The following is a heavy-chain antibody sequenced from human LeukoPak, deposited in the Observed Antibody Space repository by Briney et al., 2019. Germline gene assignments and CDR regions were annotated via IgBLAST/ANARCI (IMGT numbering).Heavy chain of an antibody. CDR2: INAGNGNT. J-gene: IGHJ4*02. D-gene: IGHD1-26*01. CDR1: GYTFTSHG. V-gene: IGHV1-3*01. Sequence: GASVKVSCKASGYTFTSHGISWVRQAPGQRLEWMGWINAGNGNTKYSQKFQGRVTITRDTSASTAYMELSSLRSEDTAVYYCARPIFSGATWAPPPFDYWGQGTLVTVSS. CDR3: ARPIFSGATWAPPPFDY.